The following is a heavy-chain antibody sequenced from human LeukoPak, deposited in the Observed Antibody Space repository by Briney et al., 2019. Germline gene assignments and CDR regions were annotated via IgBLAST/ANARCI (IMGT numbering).Heavy chain of an antibody. CDR2: IESDGSGT. CDR1: GFTFSNYW. Sequence: PGGSLRLSCAASGFTFSNYWMHWVRHAPGKGLVWVSRIESDGSGTVYADSVKGRFTTSRDNAKNTLYLQMDSLRAEDTAVYYCARDDSGAKAHYWGQGTLVTVSS. D-gene: IGHD1-26*01. J-gene: IGHJ4*02. V-gene: IGHV3-74*01. CDR3: ARDDSGAKAHY.